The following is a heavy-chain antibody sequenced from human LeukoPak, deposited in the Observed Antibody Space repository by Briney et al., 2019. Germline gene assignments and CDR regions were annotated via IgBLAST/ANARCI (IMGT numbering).Heavy chain of an antibody. Sequence: GGSLRLSCAASEFTFSSYAMSWVRQAPGKGLEWVSAISGSGGSTYYADSVKGRFTISRDNAKNSLYLQLNSLRAEDTAVYYCARDGSRYCSSTSCYSGYYYYGMDVWGQGTTVTVSS. CDR2: ISGSGGST. CDR1: EFTFSSYA. V-gene: IGHV3-23*01. D-gene: IGHD2-2*01. CDR3: ARDGSRYCSSTSCYSGYYYYGMDV. J-gene: IGHJ6*02.